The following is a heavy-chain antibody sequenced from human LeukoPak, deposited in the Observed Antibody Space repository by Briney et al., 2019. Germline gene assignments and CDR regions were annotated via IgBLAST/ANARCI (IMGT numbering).Heavy chain of an antibody. J-gene: IGHJ3*01. Sequence: GGSLRLSCAAYGLIFYDYAMHWVRQVPGKGLEWVSLISGDGLSTYYADSVKGRFTISRDNSKHSLYLQMNSLRSEDTALYYCAKDNYYGSGSTRLPTSDAFDFWGQGTMVTVSS. CDR1: GLIFYDYA. V-gene: IGHV3-43*02. CDR2: ISGDGLST. D-gene: IGHD3-10*01. CDR3: AKDNYYGSGSTRLPTSDAFDF.